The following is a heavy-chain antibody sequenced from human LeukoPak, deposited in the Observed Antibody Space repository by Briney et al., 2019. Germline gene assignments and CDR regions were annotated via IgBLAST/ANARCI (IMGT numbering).Heavy chain of an antibody. CDR3: ARDKWRENYDSSGYYDY. CDR1: GFIFSSYG. D-gene: IGHD3-22*01. Sequence: GRSLRLSCEASGFIFSSYGMHWVRQAPGKGLEWVAVIWYDGSNKYCADSVKGRFTISRDNSKNTLYLQMNSLRAEDTAVYYCARDKWRENYDSSGYYDYWGQGTLVTVSS. V-gene: IGHV3-33*01. J-gene: IGHJ4*02. CDR2: IWYDGSNK.